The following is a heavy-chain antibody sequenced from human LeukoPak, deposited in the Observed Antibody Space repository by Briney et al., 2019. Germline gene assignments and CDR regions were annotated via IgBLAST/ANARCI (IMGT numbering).Heavy chain of an antibody. CDR1: VFTFDDYG. V-gene: IGHV3-20*04. J-gene: IGHJ6*02. D-gene: IGHD2-15*01. CDR2: INWKGGST. Sequence: PGGSLRLSCAASVFTFDDYGISWVRQAPGKGLEWVSGINWKGGSTGYADSGKGRFTISRDNAKNSLYLQMNSLRAEHPSFYYCARDHLGVVALRAALIGESIGTEYIYYGMDVWGQGTTVTVSS. CDR3: ARDHLGVVALRAALIGESIGTEYIYYGMDV.